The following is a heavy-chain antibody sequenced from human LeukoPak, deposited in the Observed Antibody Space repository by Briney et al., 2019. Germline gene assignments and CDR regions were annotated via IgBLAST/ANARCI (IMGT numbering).Heavy chain of an antibody. Sequence: ASVKVSCKASGYTFTSYAMNWVRQAPGQGLEWMGWINTNTGNPTYAQGFTGRFVFSLDTSVSTAYLQISSLKAEDTAVYYCARGGYCSSRRCSWFDPWGQGTLVTVSS. CDR1: GYTFTSYA. J-gene: IGHJ5*02. CDR3: ARGGYCSSRRCSWFDP. D-gene: IGHD2-2*01. CDR2: INTNTGNP. V-gene: IGHV7-4-1*02.